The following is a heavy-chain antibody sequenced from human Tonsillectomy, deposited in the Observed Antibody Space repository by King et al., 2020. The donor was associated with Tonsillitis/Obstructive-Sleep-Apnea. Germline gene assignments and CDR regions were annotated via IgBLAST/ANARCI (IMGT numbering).Heavy chain of an antibody. CDR2: ISSDGNNK. D-gene: IGHD3-22*01. V-gene: IGHV3-30*04. Sequence: VQLVESGGGVVQPGRSLRLSCAASGFTFSSYAMHWVRQAPGRGLEWVAVISSDGNNKYYADSVKGRFTISRDNSKNTVYLQMNSLRAEDMAVYYCARVDTMIVVVTYFDYWGQGTLVTVSS. CDR3: ARVDTMIVVVTYFDY. J-gene: IGHJ4*02. CDR1: GFTFSSYA.